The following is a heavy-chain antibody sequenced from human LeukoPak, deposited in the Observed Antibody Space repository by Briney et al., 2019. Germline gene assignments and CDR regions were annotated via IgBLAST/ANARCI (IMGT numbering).Heavy chain of an antibody. J-gene: IGHJ5*02. CDR2: ISGSGGST. Sequence: QSGGSLRLSCAASGFTFSSYAMSWVRQAPGKGLEWVSAISGSGGSTYYADSVKGRFTISRDNSKNTLYLQMNSLRAEDTAVYYCAKSSPVPAELYNWFDPWGQGTLVTVSP. CDR3: AKSSPVPAELYNWFDP. V-gene: IGHV3-23*01. CDR1: GFTFSSYA. D-gene: IGHD2-2*01.